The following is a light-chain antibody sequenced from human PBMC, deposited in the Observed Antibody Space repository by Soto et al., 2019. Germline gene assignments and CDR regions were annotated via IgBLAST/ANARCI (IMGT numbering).Light chain of an antibody. V-gene: IGLV2-14*03. J-gene: IGLJ1*01. Sequence: QSVLTQPASVSGSPGQSTTISCTGTSSDVGGYNYVSWYQHPPGKAPKLIIYDVSDRPSGVSIRFSGSKSDNTASLTISGLQPEDEADYHCSSYTTSNTRQIVFGTGTKVTVL. CDR1: SSDVGGYNY. CDR2: DVS. CDR3: SSYTTSNTRQIV.